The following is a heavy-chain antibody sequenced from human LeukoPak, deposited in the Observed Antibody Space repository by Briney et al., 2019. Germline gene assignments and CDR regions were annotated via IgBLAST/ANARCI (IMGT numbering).Heavy chain of an antibody. V-gene: IGHV3-53*01. J-gene: IGHJ4*02. CDR3: ARGPAGYN. D-gene: IGHD1-1*01. CDR1: GFTVSSNH. CDR2: IYRGGST. Sequence: GGXLRLSXXASGFTVSSNHMSWVRQAPGKGLEWVSVIYRGGSTNYADSVKGRFTISRDNSKNTLYLQMNSLRAEDTAVYHCARGPAGYNWGQGTLVTVSS.